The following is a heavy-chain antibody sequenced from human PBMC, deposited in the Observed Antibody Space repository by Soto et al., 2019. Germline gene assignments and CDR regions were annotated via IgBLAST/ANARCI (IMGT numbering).Heavy chain of an antibody. J-gene: IGHJ4*02. Sequence: ASVKVSCKASGYTFTGYYMHWVRQAPGQGLEWMGWINPNSGGTNYAQKLQGRVTMTTDTSTSTAYMELRSLRSDDTAVYYCARDRIAAPGDFDYWGRGTLVTVS. V-gene: IGHV1-2*02. CDR1: GYTFTGYY. CDR3: ARDRIAAPGDFDY. CDR2: INPNSGGT. D-gene: IGHD6-13*01.